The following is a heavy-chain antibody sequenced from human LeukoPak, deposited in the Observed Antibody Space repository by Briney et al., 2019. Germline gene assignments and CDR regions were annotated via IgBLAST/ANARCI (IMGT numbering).Heavy chain of an antibody. V-gene: IGHV4-59*08. CDR1: GGSINSYY. Sequence: NPSETLSLTCTVSGGSINSYYWTWIRQPPGKGLEWIGYIYYGGSTHYNPSLNSRVTISMDTSKNHFSLKLSSVTAADTAVYYCARLRVPGSYLYYFDYWGQGTLVTVSS. CDR2: IYYGGST. D-gene: IGHD1-26*01. CDR3: ARLRVPGSYLYYFDY. J-gene: IGHJ4*02.